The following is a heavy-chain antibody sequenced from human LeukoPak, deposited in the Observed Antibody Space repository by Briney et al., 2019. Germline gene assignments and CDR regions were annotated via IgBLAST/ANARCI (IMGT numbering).Heavy chain of an antibody. CDR3: ARDSSRISLDY. CDR2: ISGSGGST. J-gene: IGHJ4*02. CDR1: GFTFSSYG. Sequence: GGSLRLSCAASGFTFSSYGMSWVRQAPGKGLEWVSAISGSGGSTYYADSVKGRFTISRDNPKNTLYLQMNSLRAEDTAVYYCARDSSRISLDYWGQGTLVTVSS. V-gene: IGHV3-23*01.